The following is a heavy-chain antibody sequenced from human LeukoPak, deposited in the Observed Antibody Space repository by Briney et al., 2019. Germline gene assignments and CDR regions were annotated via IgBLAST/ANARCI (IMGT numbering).Heavy chain of an antibody. J-gene: IGHJ5*02. Sequence: SVKVSCKASGGTFSSYAISWVRQAPGQGLERMGGIIPIFGTANYAQKFQGRVTITADESTSTAYMELSSLRSEDTAVYYCARDYAPDCGGDCPPGVYNWFDPWGQGTLVTVSS. CDR2: IIPIFGTA. D-gene: IGHD2-21*02. V-gene: IGHV1-69*13. CDR1: GGTFSSYA. CDR3: ARDYAPDCGGDCPPGVYNWFDP.